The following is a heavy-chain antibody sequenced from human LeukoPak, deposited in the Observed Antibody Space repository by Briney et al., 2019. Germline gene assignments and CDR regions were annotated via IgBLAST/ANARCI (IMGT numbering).Heavy chain of an antibody. CDR3: TTDQVPYYYGSGSLNSLYYYYYMDV. V-gene: IGHV3-15*01. CDR1: GFTFSNAW. J-gene: IGHJ6*03. D-gene: IGHD3-10*01. Sequence: GGSLRLSCAASGFTFSNAWMSWGCHGPGTGQGWVGRVRSKTDGGTTDDAATVKGRFTISRDDSKNTLYLQMNSLTTEHTAVYYCTTDQVPYYYGSGSLNSLYYYYYMDVWGKGTTVTVSS. CDR2: VRSKTDGGTT.